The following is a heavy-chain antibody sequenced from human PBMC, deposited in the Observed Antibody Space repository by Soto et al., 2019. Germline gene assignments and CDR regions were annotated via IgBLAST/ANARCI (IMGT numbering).Heavy chain of an antibody. CDR1: GFTFSSYA. V-gene: IGHV3-23*01. Sequence: EVQLLESGGGLVQPGGSLRLSCAASGFTFSSYAMSWVRQAPGKGLEGVSAISGSGGSTYYADSVKGRFIISRCNSKTTLYLQMNSLRAGDTAVYYFAEDANWNHPTPDYWGQGTLVTVCS. CDR3: AEDANWNHPTPDY. J-gene: IGHJ4*02. D-gene: IGHD1-20*01. CDR2: ISGSGGST.